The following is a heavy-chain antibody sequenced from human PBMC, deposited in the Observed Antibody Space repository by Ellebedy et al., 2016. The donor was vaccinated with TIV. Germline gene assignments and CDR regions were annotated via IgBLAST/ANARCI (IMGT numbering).Heavy chain of an antibody. V-gene: IGHV3-23*01. CDR3: ARARSGFDS. CDR1: GFTFSSYG. J-gene: IGHJ5*01. D-gene: IGHD1-14*01. Sequence: GGSLRLSXAASGFTFSSYGMSWVRQAPGKGLEWVSFISGSVGSTYYSDSVRGRFTISKDKSKNTLYLHLSSLRAEDTAVYYCARARSGFDSWGQGTLVTVSP. CDR2: ISGSVGST.